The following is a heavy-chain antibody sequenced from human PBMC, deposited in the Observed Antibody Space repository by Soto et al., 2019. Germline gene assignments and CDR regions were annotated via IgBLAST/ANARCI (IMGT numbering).Heavy chain of an antibody. D-gene: IGHD2-21*02. CDR1: GGSISSYY. Sequence: SETLSLTCTVSGGSISSYYWSWIRQPPGKGLEWIGYIYYSGSTNYNPSLKSRVTISVDTSKNQFSLKLSSVTAADTAVYYCARGPPFCGGDCYEVTFDIWGQGTMVPVSS. V-gene: IGHV4-59*01. J-gene: IGHJ3*02. CDR3: ARGPPFCGGDCYEVTFDI. CDR2: IYYSGST.